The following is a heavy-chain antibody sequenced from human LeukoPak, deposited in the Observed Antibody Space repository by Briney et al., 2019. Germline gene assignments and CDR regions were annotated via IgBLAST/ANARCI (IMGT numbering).Heavy chain of an antibody. CDR2: INNDGSDA. V-gene: IGHV3-74*01. CDR1: GFTFSSYW. CDR3: ARDLGDYYGSGSYLY. D-gene: IGHD3-10*01. Sequence: GGSLRLSCAASGFTFSSYWMHWVRQVPGKGLVWVSRINNDGSDASYADSVKGRFTISRDNSKNTLYLQMNSLRAEDTAVYYCARDLGDYYGSGSYLYWGQGTLVTVSS. J-gene: IGHJ4*02.